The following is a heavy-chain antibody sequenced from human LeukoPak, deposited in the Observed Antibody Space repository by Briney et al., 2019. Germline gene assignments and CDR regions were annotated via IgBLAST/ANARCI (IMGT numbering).Heavy chain of an antibody. CDR3: ARDPLGPYSYGPTGLGY. V-gene: IGHV1-69*04. J-gene: IGHJ4*02. CDR1: GGTFSSYA. Sequence: SVKVPCKASGGTFSSYAISWVRQAAGQGLEWMGRIIPILGIANYAQKFQGRVTITADKSTSTAYMELSSLRSEDTAVYYCARDPLGPYSYGPTGLGYWGQGTLVTVSS. CDR2: IIPILGIA. D-gene: IGHD5-18*01.